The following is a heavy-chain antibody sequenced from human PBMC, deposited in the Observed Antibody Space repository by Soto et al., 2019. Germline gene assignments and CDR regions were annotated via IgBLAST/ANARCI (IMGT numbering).Heavy chain of an antibody. CDR1: GGSISSYY. D-gene: IGHD6-6*01. J-gene: IGHJ6*02. Sequence: SETLSLTCTVSGGSISSYYWSWIRQPAGKGLEWIGRIYTSGSTNYNPSLKSRVTMSVDTSKNQFSLKLSSVTAADTAVYYCARAGVADARQYYYGMDVWGQGTKVTVYS. CDR2: IYTSGST. CDR3: ARAGVADARQYYYGMDV. V-gene: IGHV4-4*07.